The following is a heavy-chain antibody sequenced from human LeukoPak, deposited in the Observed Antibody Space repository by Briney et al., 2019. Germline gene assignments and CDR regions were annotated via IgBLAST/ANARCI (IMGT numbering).Heavy chain of an antibody. CDR3: AREGQWLVKGWFDP. CDR2: IIPIFGTA. J-gene: IGHJ5*02. Sequence: SVKASCKASGGTFSSYAISWVRQAPGQGLEWMGGIIPIFGTANYAQKFQGRVTITADKSTSTAYMELSSLRSEDTAVYYCAREGQWLVKGWFDPWGQGTLVTVSS. V-gene: IGHV1-69*06. D-gene: IGHD6-19*01. CDR1: GGTFSSYA.